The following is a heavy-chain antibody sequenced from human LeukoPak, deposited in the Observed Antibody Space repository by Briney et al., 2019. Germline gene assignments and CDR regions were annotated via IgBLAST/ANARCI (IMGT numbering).Heavy chain of an antibody. CDR2: IKQDGSEK. D-gene: IGHD4-17*01. V-gene: IGHV3-7*01. CDR1: GFTFSSYA. Sequence: PGGSLRLSCAASGFTFSSYAMSWVRQAPGKGLEWVANIKQDGSEKYYVDSVKGRFTISRDNAKNSLYLQMNSLRAEDTAVYYCARDVRSYGDYGYWGQGTLVTVSS. J-gene: IGHJ4*02. CDR3: ARDVRSYGDYGY.